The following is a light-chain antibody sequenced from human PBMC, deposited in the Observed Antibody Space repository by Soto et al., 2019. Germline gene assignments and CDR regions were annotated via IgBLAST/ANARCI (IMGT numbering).Light chain of an antibody. CDR3: QQSFVSPWT. J-gene: IGKJ1*01. CDR1: QNIHKY. CDR2: EAT. V-gene: IGKV1-39*01. Sequence: DIQMTQSPSSLSASVGDRVTISCRSSQNIHKYLNWYQQRPGKAPNLLVYEATSLETGVSLKFSGSGSETEFTLTINSLQPEDFVTYYCQQSFVSPWTFGQGTNIEI.